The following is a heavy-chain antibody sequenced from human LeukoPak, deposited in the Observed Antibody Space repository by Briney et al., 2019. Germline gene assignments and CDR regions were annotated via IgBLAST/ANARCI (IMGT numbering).Heavy chain of an antibody. Sequence: EASVKVSCKVSGYTLTELSMHWVRQAPGKGLEGMGGSDPEDGETIYAQKFQGRVTMTEDTSTDTAYMELSSLRSEDTAVYYCATGGGYYYYMDVWGKGTTVTISS. CDR1: GYTLTELS. J-gene: IGHJ6*03. CDR3: ATGGGYYYYMDV. D-gene: IGHD2-15*01. CDR2: SDPEDGET. V-gene: IGHV1-24*01.